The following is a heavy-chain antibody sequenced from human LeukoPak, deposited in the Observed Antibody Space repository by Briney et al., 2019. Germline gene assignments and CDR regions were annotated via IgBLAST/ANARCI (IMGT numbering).Heavy chain of an antibody. J-gene: IGHJ4*02. CDR2: INSSSSYI. V-gene: IGHV3-21*01. CDR1: VFTFSSYS. D-gene: IGHD2-21*01. CDR3: ARAACGAGLVDY. Sequence: PGGSLRLSCAASVFTFSSYSMNWVRQAPGKGLEWVSSINSSSSYIYYADSVKGRFTISRDNAKNSLYLQMNSLRAEDTAVYYCARAACGAGLVDYWGQGTLVTVSS.